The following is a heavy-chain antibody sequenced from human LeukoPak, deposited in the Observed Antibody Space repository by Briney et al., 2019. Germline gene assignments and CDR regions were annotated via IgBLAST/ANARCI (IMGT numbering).Heavy chain of an antibody. CDR3: ARGRYYDFWSGYCGSYGMDV. Sequence: SETLSLTCAVYGGSFSGYYWSWIRQPPGKGLEWIGEINHSGSTDYNPSLKSRVTISVDTSKNQFSLKLSSVTAADTAVYYCARGRYYDFWSGYCGSYGMDVWGQGTTVTVSS. CDR1: GGSFSGYY. V-gene: IGHV4-34*01. J-gene: IGHJ6*02. CDR2: INHSGST. D-gene: IGHD3-3*01.